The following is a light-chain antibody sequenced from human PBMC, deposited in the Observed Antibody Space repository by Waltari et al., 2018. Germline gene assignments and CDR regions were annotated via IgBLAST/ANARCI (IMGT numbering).Light chain of an antibody. CDR2: GAC. V-gene: IGKV3-20*01. CDR1: QSVSSSY. CDR3: QQYGSLSWT. Sequence: EIVLTQSPGTLSFSPGERAPLSCRASQSVSSSYIAWYQQKPGQTPRLLIYGACSRATGIPDRFSGSGSGTDFTLTISRLEPEDFAVYYCQQYGSLSWTVGQGTKVEIK. J-gene: IGKJ1*01.